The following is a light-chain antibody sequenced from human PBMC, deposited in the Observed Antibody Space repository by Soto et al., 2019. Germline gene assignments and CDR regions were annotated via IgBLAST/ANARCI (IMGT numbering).Light chain of an antibody. J-gene: IGKJ1*01. V-gene: IGKV3-20*01. CDR2: GAS. CDR3: QQYGSSPTT. Sequence: EFVLTQSPGTLSLSPGERATLSCRASQSVSNSFLAWYQQKPGQAPRLLIYGASSRATGIPDRFSGSGSGTDFTLTISKLEPEDFAVYYCQQYGSSPTTVGQGTKVEIK. CDR1: QSVSNSF.